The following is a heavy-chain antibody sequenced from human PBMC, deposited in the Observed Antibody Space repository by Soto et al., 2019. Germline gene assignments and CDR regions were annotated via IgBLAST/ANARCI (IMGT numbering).Heavy chain of an antibody. Sequence: QLHLQESGPGLVRPSETLSLTCTVSGGSINDFAYYWGWIRQPPGKGLEWIGTVYHNENTYYNPSLKSRVTISVDTAKNQFSLNLRSVTVADTAIYFCARRERYYGSPGWFDPWGQGALVTVSS. CDR2: VYHNENT. J-gene: IGHJ5*02. V-gene: IGHV4-39*01. CDR1: GGSINDFAYY. D-gene: IGHD3-16*01. CDR3: ARRERYYGSPGWFDP.